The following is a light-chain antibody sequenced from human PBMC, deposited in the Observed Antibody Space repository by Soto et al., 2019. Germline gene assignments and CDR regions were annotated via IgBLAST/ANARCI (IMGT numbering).Light chain of an antibody. CDR3: QQYDNLPPLT. J-gene: IGKJ4*01. Sequence: DIQMTQSPSSLSASVGDRVTITCQASQDISNYLNWYQQKPGKAPKLLIYDASNLETGVPSRFXGSGSGTDFTFTISCLQPEDIATYYCQQYDNLPPLTFGGGTKVEIK. CDR2: DAS. CDR1: QDISNY. V-gene: IGKV1-33*01.